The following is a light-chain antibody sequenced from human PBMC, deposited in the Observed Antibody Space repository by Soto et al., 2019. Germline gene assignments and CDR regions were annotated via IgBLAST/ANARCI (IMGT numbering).Light chain of an antibody. CDR3: QQYYSFPGT. CDR1: QGISRW. Sequence: DIQMTQSPSTLSASVGDRVTITCRASQGISRWLAWYQQKPGKAPMLLIYDASTLESGVPSRFSGSGSGTEFTLSISSLQPDDFANFYCQQYYSFPGTFGQGTKVEIK. CDR2: DAS. J-gene: IGKJ1*01. V-gene: IGKV1-5*01.